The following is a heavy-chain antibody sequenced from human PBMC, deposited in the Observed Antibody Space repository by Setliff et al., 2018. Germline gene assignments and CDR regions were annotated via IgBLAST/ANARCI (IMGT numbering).Heavy chain of an antibody. Sequence: NPSETLSLTCTVSGGSISSGNYYWSWTRQPPGKGLEWIGYIYYSGSTHYNPSLKSRVTISVDTSNNQFSLNLRSVTAADTAVYFCARQPSSGAYYNPRPYYFDYWGQGTLVTVSS. CDR1: GGSISSGNYY. D-gene: IGHD3-10*01. V-gene: IGHV4-61*01. CDR3: ARQPSSGAYYNPRPYYFDY. J-gene: IGHJ4*02. CDR2: IYYSGST.